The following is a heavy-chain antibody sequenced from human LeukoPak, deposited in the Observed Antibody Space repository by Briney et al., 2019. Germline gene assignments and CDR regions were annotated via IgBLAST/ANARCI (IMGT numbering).Heavy chain of an antibody. CDR2: ISGSGDYT. V-gene: IGHV3-23*01. CDR1: GFTFSSYA. D-gene: IGHD2-8*01. Sequence: GGSLRLSCAASGFTFSSYAMTWVRQAPGKGLEWVSSISGSGDYTNYAGSVKGRFTISRDNSKNSLYLQMNSLRAEDTAVYYCARDRLGVMDYWGQGTLVTVSS. J-gene: IGHJ4*02. CDR3: ARDRLGVMDY.